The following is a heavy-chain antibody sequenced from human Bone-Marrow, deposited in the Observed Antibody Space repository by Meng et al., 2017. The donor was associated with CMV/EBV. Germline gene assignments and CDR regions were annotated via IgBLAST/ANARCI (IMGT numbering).Heavy chain of an antibody. Sequence: GESLKISCAASGFTFSSYGMHWVRQAPGKGLEWVAFIRYDGSNKYYADSVKGRFTISRDNAKNTLFLQMSSLRADDTAVYYSARDAGRHMDVWGQGTTVTVSS. CDR3: ARDAGRHMDV. CDR2: IRYDGSNK. CDR1: GFTFSSYG. V-gene: IGHV3-30*02. J-gene: IGHJ6*02.